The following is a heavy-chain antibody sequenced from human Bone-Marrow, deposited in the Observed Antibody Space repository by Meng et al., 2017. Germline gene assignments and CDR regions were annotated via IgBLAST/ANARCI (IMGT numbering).Heavy chain of an antibody. CDR3: ARVGFATVTTGPPADYGMDV. CDR2: FDPEDGET. V-gene: IGHV1-24*01. D-gene: IGHD4-17*01. Sequence: SVTVSCMVSGYTLTELSMHWVRQAPGKGLEWMGGFDPEDGETIYAQKFQGRVTMTEDTSTDTAYMELSSLRSEDTAVYYCARVGFATVTTGPPADYGMDVWGQGTTVTVSS. CDR1: GYTLTELS. J-gene: IGHJ6*02.